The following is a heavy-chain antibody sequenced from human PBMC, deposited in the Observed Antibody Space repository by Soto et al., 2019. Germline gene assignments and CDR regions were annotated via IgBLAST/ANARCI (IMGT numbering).Heavy chain of an antibody. V-gene: IGHV4-31*03. Sequence: QVQLQESGPGLVKPSQTLSLTCTVSGGSISSGGYYWSWIRQHPGKGLEWIGYIYYGGSTYYNPSLKRRVTISVDPSKNQSSLKLSSVTAADTAVYYCARGAHYSSPFRWFDPWGQGTLVTVSS. CDR2: IYYGGST. D-gene: IGHD6-13*01. CDR3: ARGAHYSSPFRWFDP. J-gene: IGHJ5*02. CDR1: GGSISSGGYY.